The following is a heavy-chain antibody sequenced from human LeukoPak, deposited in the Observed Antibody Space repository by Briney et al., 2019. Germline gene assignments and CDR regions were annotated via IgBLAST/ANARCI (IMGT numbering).Heavy chain of an antibody. J-gene: IGHJ4*02. CDR3: AREIVAVAGFPTYFDY. V-gene: IGHV4-4*02. CDR1: GGSISSSNW. D-gene: IGHD6-19*01. Sequence: PSGTLSLTCAVSGGSISSSNWWSWVRQPPGKGLEWIGEIYHSGSTNYNPSLKSRVTISVDKSKNQFSLKLSSVTAEDTAVYYCAREIVAVAGFPTYFDYWGQGTLVTVSS. CDR2: IYHSGST.